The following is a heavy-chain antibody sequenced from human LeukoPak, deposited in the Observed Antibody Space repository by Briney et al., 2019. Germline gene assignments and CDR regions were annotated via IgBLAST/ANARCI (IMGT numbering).Heavy chain of an antibody. D-gene: IGHD3-22*01. J-gene: IGHJ4*02. Sequence: PGGSLRLSCAASGFTFSSYWMSWVRQAPGKGLEWVSSISGSSSSYIYYADSLKGRFTISRDNAKNSLYLQMNSLRAEDTAVYYCARDFYDSSGYYYDYWGQGTLVTVSS. CDR1: GFTFSSYW. V-gene: IGHV3-21*01. CDR3: ARDFYDSSGYYYDY. CDR2: ISGSSSSYI.